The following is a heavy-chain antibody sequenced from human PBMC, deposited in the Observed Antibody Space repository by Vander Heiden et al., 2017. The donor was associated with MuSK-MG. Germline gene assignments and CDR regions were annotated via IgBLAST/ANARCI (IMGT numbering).Heavy chain of an antibody. CDR1: GFTFSSYS. V-gene: IGHV3-21*01. Sequence: EVQLVESGGGLVKPGGSLRLSCAASGFTFSSYSMNGVRQAPGKGLEWGSSISSSSSYIYYADSVKGRFTISRDNAKNSLYLQMNSLRAEDTAVYYCARDNIGGDNWFDPWGQGTLVTVSS. CDR3: ARDNIGGDNWFDP. J-gene: IGHJ5*02. CDR2: ISSSSSYI. D-gene: IGHD6-25*01.